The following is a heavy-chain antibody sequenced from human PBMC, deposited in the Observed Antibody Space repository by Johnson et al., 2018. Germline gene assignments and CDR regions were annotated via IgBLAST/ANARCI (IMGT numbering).Heavy chain of an antibody. J-gene: IGHJ6*02. CDR2: MTPNSDNT. Sequence: QVQLQQSGAEVTKPGASVKVSYKASGYTLISFDINWVRQATGQGLEWMGCMTPNSDNTGYARNFQGRVTMTRNTSISTAYMELSSRRSEDTAVYYCARDRAVDIYYYGMDVWGQGTTVTVSS. D-gene: IGHD1-26*01. CDR3: ARDRAVDIYYYGMDV. CDR1: GYTLISFD. V-gene: IGHV1-8*01.